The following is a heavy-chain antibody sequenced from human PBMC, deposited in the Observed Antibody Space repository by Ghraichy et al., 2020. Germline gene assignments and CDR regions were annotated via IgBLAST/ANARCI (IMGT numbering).Heavy chain of an antibody. J-gene: IGHJ5*02. CDR1: GAPISSYY. Sequence: SQTLSLTCTVSGAPISSYYWSWIRQPAAKGQEWIGRIYTSGSTNYNPSLKSRVTMSVDTSKNQFSLKLSYVTAADTAVYYCARGRGPPDFWSGYFWFDPWGQGTLVTVSS. CDR3: ARGRGPPDFWSGYFWFDP. V-gene: IGHV4-4*07. CDR2: IYTSGST. D-gene: IGHD3-3*01.